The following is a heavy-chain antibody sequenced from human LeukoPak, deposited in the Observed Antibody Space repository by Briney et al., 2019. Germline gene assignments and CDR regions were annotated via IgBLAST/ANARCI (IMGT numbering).Heavy chain of an antibody. V-gene: IGHV3-23*01. CDR1: GLTLSSYA. CDR2: ISTRGGST. D-gene: IGHD2-2*03. J-gene: IGHJ1*01. CDR3: AKDERRTSGYCSGTSCLGDFQH. Sequence: GGSLRLVRAAYGLTLSSYAMSSVRQAPRKGLEWVSAISTRGGSTYYADSVKGRFTISRDNSKNTLYLQMNSLRAEDTAVYYCAKDERRTSGYCSGTSCLGDFQHWGQGTLVTVSS.